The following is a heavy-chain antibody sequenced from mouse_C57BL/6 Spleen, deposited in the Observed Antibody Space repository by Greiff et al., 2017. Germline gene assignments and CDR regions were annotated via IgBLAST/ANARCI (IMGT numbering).Heavy chain of an antibody. V-gene: IGHV8-12*01. Sequence: QVTLKESGPGILQSSQTLSLTCSFSGFSLSTSGMGVSWIRQPSGKGLEWLAHIYWDDDKRYNPSLKSRLTISKETSRNQVFLKITSVDTADTATYYCARREDYYAMDYWGQGTSVTVSS. CDR3: ARREDYYAMDY. CDR1: GFSLSTSGMG. CDR2: IYWDDDK. J-gene: IGHJ4*01.